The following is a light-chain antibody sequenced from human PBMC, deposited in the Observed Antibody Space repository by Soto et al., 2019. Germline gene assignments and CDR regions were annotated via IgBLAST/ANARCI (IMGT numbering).Light chain of an antibody. CDR1: RSSIGAGYD. CDR2: GNS. J-gene: IGLJ1*01. CDR3: QSYDSSLTALYV. V-gene: IGLV1-40*01. Sequence: QSVLTQPPSVSGAPGQRVTISCTGSRSSIGAGYDVQWYQQLPGTAPKLLMYGNSNRPSGVPDRFSGSKSGTSASLANTGLQAEDEADHYCQSYDSSLTALYVFGIGTKVTVL.